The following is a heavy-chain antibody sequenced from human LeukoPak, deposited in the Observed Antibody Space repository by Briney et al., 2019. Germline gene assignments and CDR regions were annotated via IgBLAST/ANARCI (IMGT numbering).Heavy chain of an antibody. CDR1: GGSIISSNYY. CDR2: IYQSGSGSS. J-gene: IGHJ4*02. CDR3: ASTLRFLPYRRFDY. Sequence: SETLSLTCSVSGGSIISSNYYWGWIRQPPGKGLEWIGSIYQSGSGSSYYNPSLRSRVTISGDTSKNQFFLRLSSVTAADTAVYYCASTLRFLPYRRFDYWGQGTLVTVPS. D-gene: IGHD3-3*01. V-gene: IGHV4-39*01.